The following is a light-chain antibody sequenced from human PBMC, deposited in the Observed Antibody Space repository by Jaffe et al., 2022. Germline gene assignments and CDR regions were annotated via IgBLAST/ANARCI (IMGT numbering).Light chain of an antibody. Sequence: DIQMTQSPSSLSASVGDRVTISCRASQSISTYLSWYQQQPGKAPNLLIYGASNLQSGVPSRFSGSGSGTDFTLTISSLQPEDFATYYCQQSASSLTYSFGQGTKLEI. CDR3: QQSASSLTYS. J-gene: IGKJ2*03. V-gene: IGKV1-39*01. CDR1: QSISTY. CDR2: GAS.